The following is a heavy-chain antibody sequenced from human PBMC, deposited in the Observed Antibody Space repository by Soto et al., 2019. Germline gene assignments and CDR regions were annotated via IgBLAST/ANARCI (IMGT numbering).Heavy chain of an antibody. CDR1: GGSLSNDG. Sequence: QVQLVQSGAEVKKPGSSVKVSCKASGGSLSNDGISWVRQAPGQGLEWMGGIIPVFGTANHAQKFQGRVTITADGSTNIVYMDVTSLRSEDTAVYYCARGDATKIVVTTYYAMDVWGQGTTVTVSS. J-gene: IGHJ6*02. CDR2: IIPVFGTA. CDR3: ARGDATKIVVTTYYAMDV. V-gene: IGHV1-69*12. D-gene: IGHD4-17*01.